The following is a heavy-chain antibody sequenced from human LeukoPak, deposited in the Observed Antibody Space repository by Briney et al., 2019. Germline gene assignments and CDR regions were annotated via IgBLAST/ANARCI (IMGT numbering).Heavy chain of an antibody. CDR2: IYYSGST. CDR1: GVCISSSYSY. D-gene: IGHD6-6*01. CDR3: ARARGRRELVPFDY. V-gene: IGHV4-39*07. Sequence: SETLSLTCTVSGVCISSSYSYWGWIRQPPGKGLEWIGSIYYSGSTNYNPSLKSRVTISVDTSKNQFSLKLSSVTAADTAVYYCARARGRRELVPFDYWGQGTLVTVSS. J-gene: IGHJ4*02.